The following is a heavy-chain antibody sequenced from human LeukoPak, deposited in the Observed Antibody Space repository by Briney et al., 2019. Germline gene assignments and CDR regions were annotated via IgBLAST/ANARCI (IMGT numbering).Heavy chain of an antibody. D-gene: IGHD3-9*01. V-gene: IGHV3-30*18. J-gene: IGHJ6*02. Sequence: QPGRSLRLSCAASGFTFSSYGMHWVRQAPGEGLEWVAVISYDGSNKYYADSVKGRFTISRDNSKNTLCLQMNSLRAEDTAVYYCAKEIPTGYSYYYYGMDVWGQGTTVTVSS. CDR2: ISYDGSNK. CDR3: AKEIPTGYSYYYYGMDV. CDR1: GFTFSSYG.